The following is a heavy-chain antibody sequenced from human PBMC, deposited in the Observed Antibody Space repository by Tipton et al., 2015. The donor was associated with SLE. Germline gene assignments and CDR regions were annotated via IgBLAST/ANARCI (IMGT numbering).Heavy chain of an antibody. CDR2: VYHSGST. CDR3: ARALGGRCSGGNCYSLFDP. J-gene: IGHJ5*02. D-gene: IGHD2-15*01. V-gene: IGHV4-39*07. Sequence: TLSLTCTVSGGSISTTPYYWGWIRQPPGKRPEWIGNVYHSGSTYYNPSLKRRVTILVETSKNQFSLRLLSVTAADTAVYYCARALGGRCSGGNCYSLFDPWGQGTLVTVSS. CDR1: GGSISTTPYY.